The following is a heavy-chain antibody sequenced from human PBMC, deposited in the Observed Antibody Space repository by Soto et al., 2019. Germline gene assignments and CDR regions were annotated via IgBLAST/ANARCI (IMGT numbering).Heavy chain of an antibody. Sequence: QVQLQESGPGLVKPSQTLSLTCSVSGGSISSGGHYWSWIRQHPGKGLEWVGYIYYSGTTYYNPSLKRRVTISVDTTNNQFSLKLSSVTAADTAVYYCARTKCSGTNCYWWFVPLGQGTLVTVSS. D-gene: IGHD2-2*01. CDR3: ARTKCSGTNCYWWFVP. CDR1: GGSISSGGHY. V-gene: IGHV4-31*03. CDR2: IYYSGTT. J-gene: IGHJ5*02.